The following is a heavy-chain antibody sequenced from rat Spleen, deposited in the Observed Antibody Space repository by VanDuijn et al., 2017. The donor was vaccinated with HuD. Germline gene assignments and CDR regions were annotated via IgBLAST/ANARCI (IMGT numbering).Heavy chain of an antibody. CDR3: ARVAAISYYFDY. CDR1: GFTFSDYY. Sequence: EVQLVESGGGLVQPGRSLKLSCAASGFTFSDYYMAWVRQAPKKGLAWVASISYEGSSTYYGDSVKGRFTISRDNAKSTLYLQMNSLRSEDTATYYCARVAAISYYFDYWGQGVMVTVSS. CDR2: ISYEGSST. J-gene: IGHJ2*01. V-gene: IGHV5-22*01. D-gene: IGHD1-2*01.